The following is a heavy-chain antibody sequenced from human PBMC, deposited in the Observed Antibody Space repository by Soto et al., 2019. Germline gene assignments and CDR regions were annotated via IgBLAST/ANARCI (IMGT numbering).Heavy chain of an antibody. CDR3: ARSPNIVAATYYYYYYTDV. V-gene: IGHV1-69*02. D-gene: IGHD5-12*01. CDR2: IIPILGIA. CDR1: GGTFSSYT. J-gene: IGHJ6*03. Sequence: GASVKVSCKASGGTFSSYTISWVRQAPGQGLEWMGRIIPILGIANYAQKFQGRVTITADKSTSTAYMELSSLRSEDTAVYYCARSPNIVAATYYYYYYTDVWGKGTTVPVSS.